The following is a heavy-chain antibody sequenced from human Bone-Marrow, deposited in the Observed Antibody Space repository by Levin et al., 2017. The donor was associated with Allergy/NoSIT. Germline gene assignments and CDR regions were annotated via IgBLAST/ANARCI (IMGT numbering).Heavy chain of an antibody. CDR1: GGSISKSSDY. J-gene: IGHJ4*02. CDR3: ARSDYSAGWYME. Sequence: SETLSLTCSVSGGSISKSSDYWGWVRQPPGKGLEWIGTVYHGGTTFYNPSLKSRVTVSADTSRNQFSLTLTSVTAADTAFYYCARSDYSAGWYMEWGPGTLVTVSS. CDR2: VYHGGTT. V-gene: IGHV4-39*01. D-gene: IGHD6-19*01.